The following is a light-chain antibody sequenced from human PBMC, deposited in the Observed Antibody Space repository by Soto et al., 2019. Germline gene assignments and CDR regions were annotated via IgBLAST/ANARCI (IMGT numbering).Light chain of an antibody. CDR3: QQYGSSGRT. CDR1: QSVSSY. CDR2: DAS. Sequence: EIVLTQSPVTLSLSPGERATLSCRASQSVSSYLAWYQQKPGQAPRLLIYDASNRATGIPARFSGGGSGTDFTLTIDRLEPEDFAVYYCQQYGSSGRTFGQGTKVDNK. V-gene: IGKV3-20*01. J-gene: IGKJ1*01.